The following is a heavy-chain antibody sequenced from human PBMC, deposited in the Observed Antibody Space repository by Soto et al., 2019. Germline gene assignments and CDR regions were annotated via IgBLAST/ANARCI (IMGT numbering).Heavy chain of an antibody. CDR1: GGSISSGDYY. V-gene: IGHV4-30-4*01. J-gene: IGHJ6*02. CDR3: ARDGVKWWSRLDDRIPYCYYGMDD. CDR2: IYYSGST. Sequence: PSETLSLTCAVSGGSISSGDYYWSWIRQPPGMGLEWIGYIYYSGSTYYNPSLKSRVTISVDTSKNQFSLKLSSVTAADTAVYYCARDGVKWWSRLDDRIPYCYYGMDDWGQGTTVTVSS. D-gene: IGHD2-15*01.